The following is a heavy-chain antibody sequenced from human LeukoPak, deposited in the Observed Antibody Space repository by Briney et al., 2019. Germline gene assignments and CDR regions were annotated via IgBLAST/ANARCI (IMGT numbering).Heavy chain of an antibody. J-gene: IGHJ3*02. Sequence: GGSLRLSCAASGFTFSSYSMNWVRQAPGRGLEWVSFISSSSSYIDYADSVKGRFTISRDNAKNSLYLQMNSLRAEDTAVYYCARDLGSDGYYDSSGLFDAFDIWGQGTMVTVSS. CDR3: ARDLGSDGYYDSSGLFDAFDI. CDR2: ISSSSSYI. D-gene: IGHD3-22*01. CDR1: GFTFSSYS. V-gene: IGHV3-21*01.